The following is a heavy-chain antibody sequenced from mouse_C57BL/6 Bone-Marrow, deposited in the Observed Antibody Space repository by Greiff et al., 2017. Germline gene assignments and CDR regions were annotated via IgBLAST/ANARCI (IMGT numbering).Heavy chain of an antibody. J-gene: IGHJ2*01. CDR1: GYTFTSYG. D-gene: IGHD1-1*01. Sequence: VQLQQSGAELARPGASVKLSCKASGYTFTSYGISWVKQRTGQGLEWIGEIYPRSGNTYYNEKFKGKATLTADKSSSTAYMELRSLTSEDPAVYFCARKGAKFITTVALDYWGQGTTLTVSS. CDR2: IYPRSGNT. CDR3: ARKGAKFITTVALDY. V-gene: IGHV1-81*01.